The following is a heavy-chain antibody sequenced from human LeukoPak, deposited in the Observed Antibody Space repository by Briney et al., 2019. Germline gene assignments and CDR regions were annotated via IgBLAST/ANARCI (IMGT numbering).Heavy chain of an antibody. CDR2: ISYDGSNK. CDR1: GFTFSSYG. D-gene: IGHD2-2*01. J-gene: IGHJ5*02. CDR3: VRDQQPEVPTSDSSPSA. V-gene: IGHV3-30*03. Sequence: GGSLRLSCAASGFTFSSYGMHWVRQAPGKGLEWVAVISYDGSNKYYADSVKGRFTISRDNSKNTLYLQMNSLRAEDTAVYYCVRDQQPEVPTSDSSPSAWGQGTLVTVSS.